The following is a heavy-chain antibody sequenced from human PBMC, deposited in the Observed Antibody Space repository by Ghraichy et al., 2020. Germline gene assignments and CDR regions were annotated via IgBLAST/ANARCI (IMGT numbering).Heavy chain of an antibody. V-gene: IGHV3-30*18. CDR3: AKDYHRVQLWDRGKHGMDV. CDR1: GFTFSSYG. J-gene: IGHJ6*02. D-gene: IGHD5-18*01. CDR2: ISYDGSNK. Sequence: GGSLRLSCAASGFTFSSYGMHWVRQAPGKGLEWVAVISYDGSNKYYADSVKGRFTISRDNSKNTLYLQMNSLRAEDTAVYYCAKDYHRVQLWDRGKHGMDVWGQGTTVTVSS.